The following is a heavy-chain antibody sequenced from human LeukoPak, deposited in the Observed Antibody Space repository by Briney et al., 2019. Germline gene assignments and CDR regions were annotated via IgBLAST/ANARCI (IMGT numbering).Heavy chain of an antibody. CDR2: VSPKTGGT. CDR3: ARDLMNAAADY. V-gene: IGHV1-2*06. J-gene: IGHJ4*02. Sequence: ASVKVSCKSSGYSFTDYYIYWVRQAPGQGLEWMGRVSPKTGGTNYAQQFLGRVTITRDTSISTAYMELSRLRSDDTAMYYCARDLMNAAADYWGQGTLVTVSS. CDR1: GYSFTDYY. D-gene: IGHD6-13*01.